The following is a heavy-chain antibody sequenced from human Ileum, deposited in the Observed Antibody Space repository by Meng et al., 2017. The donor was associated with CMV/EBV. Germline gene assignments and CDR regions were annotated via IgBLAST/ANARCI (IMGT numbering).Heavy chain of an antibody. J-gene: IGHJ6*01. CDR2: IKQDGSEK. CDR1: GFTFSSYW. Sequence: GESLKISCAASGFTFSSYWMSWVRQAPGKGLEWVANIKQDGSEKCYVDSVKGRFTISRDNAKNSLYLQMNSLRAEDTAVYYCAREDGAAAGSPYYGMDVWGQGNTVTVSS. V-gene: IGHV3-7*01. CDR3: AREDGAAAGSPYYGMDV. D-gene: IGHD6-13*01.